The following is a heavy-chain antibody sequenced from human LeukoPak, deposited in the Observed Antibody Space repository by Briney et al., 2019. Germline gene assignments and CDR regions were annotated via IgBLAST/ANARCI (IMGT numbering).Heavy chain of an antibody. CDR3: ARGTYGGTFFDY. J-gene: IGHJ4*02. Sequence: ASVKVSCKASGYTFTGYYMHWVRQAPGQGLEWMGWINPNSGGTNYAQKFQGRVTMTRDTSVSTAYMELSRLRSDDTAVYYCARGTYGGTFFDYWGQGTLVTVSS. D-gene: IGHD1-14*01. CDR1: GYTFTGYY. V-gene: IGHV1-2*02. CDR2: INPNSGGT.